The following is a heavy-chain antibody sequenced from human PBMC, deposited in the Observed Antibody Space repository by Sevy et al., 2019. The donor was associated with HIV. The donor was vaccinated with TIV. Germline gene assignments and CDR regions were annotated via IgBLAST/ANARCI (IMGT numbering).Heavy chain of an antibody. CDR3: GRGYFGSGSYRLLY. CDR2: INPNNGDA. J-gene: IGHJ4*02. CDR1: GYSFTGFY. Sequence: ASVKVSCKASGYSFTGFYIHWMRQAPGQGLEWMEWINPNNGDAKYAQKYQGRVTMTRDTSATTTYMELTSLRSDDTAMYYCGRGYFGSGSYRLLYWGQGAPVTVSS. D-gene: IGHD3-10*01. V-gene: IGHV1-2*02.